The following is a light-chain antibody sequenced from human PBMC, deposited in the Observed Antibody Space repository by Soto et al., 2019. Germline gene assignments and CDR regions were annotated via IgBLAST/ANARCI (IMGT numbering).Light chain of an antibody. Sequence: QSVLTQPPSVSGAPGQRVIISCTGSSSNIGAGYDVHWYQQRPGTAPKLLIFGNNNRPSGVPDRFSGSKSGTSASLAITGLQAEDVGDYYCQSYDSTLSDRYVFGTGTKVTVL. CDR2: GNN. CDR3: QSYDSTLSDRYV. J-gene: IGLJ1*01. V-gene: IGLV1-40*01. CDR1: SSNIGAGYD.